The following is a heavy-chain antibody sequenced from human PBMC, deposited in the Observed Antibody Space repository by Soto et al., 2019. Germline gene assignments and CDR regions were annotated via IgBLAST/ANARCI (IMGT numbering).Heavy chain of an antibody. D-gene: IGHD1-1*01. CDR1: GFTFSGST. CDR2: ITSKANSYAT. V-gene: IGHV3-73*01. CDR3: TRLNEVSVVFDY. Sequence: LRLSCAASGFTFSGSTVNWVRQASGEGLEWVGRITSKANSYATAYAASVKGRFTISRDDSKSTAYLQMNSLKTEDTAVYYCTRLNEVSVVFDYSGQGTLVTVSS. J-gene: IGHJ4*02.